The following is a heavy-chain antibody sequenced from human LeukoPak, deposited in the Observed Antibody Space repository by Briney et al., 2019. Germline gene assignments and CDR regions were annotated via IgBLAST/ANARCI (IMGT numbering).Heavy chain of an antibody. CDR3: ARIITYYYDSSGYYPYFDY. CDR2: IYYSGST. V-gene: IGHV4-59*01. D-gene: IGHD3-22*01. J-gene: IGHJ4*02. CDR1: GGSISSYY. Sequence: SETLSLTCTVSGGSISSYYWSWIRQPPGQGLEWIGYIYYSGSTNYNPSLKSRVTISVDTSKNQFSLKLSSVTAADTAVYYCARIITYYYDSSGYYPYFDYWGQGTLVTVSS.